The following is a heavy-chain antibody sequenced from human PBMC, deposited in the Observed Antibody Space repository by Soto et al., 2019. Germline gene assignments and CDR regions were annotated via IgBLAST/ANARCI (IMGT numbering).Heavy chain of an antibody. CDR2: ISSSGNTI. J-gene: IGHJ4*02. CDR3: AREFHYFDY. Sequence: GWSLRLSCAASGFTFSSYEMNWVRQAPGKGLEWVSYISSSGNTIYYADSVKGRFTISRDNAKNSLYLQMNSLRAEDTAVYYCAREFHYFDYWGQGTLVTVSS. CDR1: GFTFSSYE. V-gene: IGHV3-48*03.